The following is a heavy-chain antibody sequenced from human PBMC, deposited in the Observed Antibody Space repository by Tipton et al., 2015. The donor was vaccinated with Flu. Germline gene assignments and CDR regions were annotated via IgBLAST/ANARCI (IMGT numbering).Heavy chain of an antibody. D-gene: IGHD6-6*01. CDR1: GGSFSGYY. CDR2: INHSGST. V-gene: IGHV4-34*01. CDR3: ARRGIAARPFDY. Sequence: TLSLTCAVYGGSFSGYYWSWIRQPPGKGLEWIGEINHSGSTNYNPSLKSRVTISVDTSKNQFSLKLSSVTAADTAVYYCARRGIAARPFDYWGQGTLVTVSS. J-gene: IGHJ4*02.